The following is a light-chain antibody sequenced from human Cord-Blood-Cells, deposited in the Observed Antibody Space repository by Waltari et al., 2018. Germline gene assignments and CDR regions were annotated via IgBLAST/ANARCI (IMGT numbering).Light chain of an antibody. Sequence: EIVLTQSPATLSLSPGESATLSCRASQSVSSYLAWYQQKPGQAPRLLIYDASNRATGIPARFSGSGSGTDVTLTISSLVPEDFAVYYCQQRSNWPPITFGQGTRQEIK. CDR3: QQRSNWPPIT. CDR2: DAS. J-gene: IGKJ5*01. CDR1: QSVSSY. V-gene: IGKV3-11*01.